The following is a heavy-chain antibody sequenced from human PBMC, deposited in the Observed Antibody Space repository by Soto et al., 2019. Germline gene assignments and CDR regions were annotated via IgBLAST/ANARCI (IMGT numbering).Heavy chain of an antibody. CDR1: GFTFNTYG. CDR2: ISYEGINK. V-gene: IGHV3-30*03. Sequence: ESGGGVVQPGRSLGLSCAASGFTFNTYGMHWVRQAPGKGLEWVAAISYEGINKYYADSVKSRFTISRDNSKNTLYVQMNSLRPEDTAVYYCARSPQPTRGIHWYFDLWGRGILVTVSS. J-gene: IGHJ2*01. CDR3: ARSPQPTRGIHWYFDL. D-gene: IGHD1-26*01.